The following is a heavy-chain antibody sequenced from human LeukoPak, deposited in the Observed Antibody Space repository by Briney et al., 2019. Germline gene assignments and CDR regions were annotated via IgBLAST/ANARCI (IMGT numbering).Heavy chain of an antibody. CDR2: ISSSGDST. D-gene: IGHD3-3*01. V-gene: IGHV3-23*01. CDR3: ARDPFDYDFWSGSNPFDY. J-gene: IGHJ4*02. CDR1: GFTFSSYA. Sequence: PGGSLRLSCAASGFTFSSYAMIWVRQAPGKGLEWVSTISSSGDSTYYADSVKGRFTISRDNSKNTLYLQMNSLRAEDTAVYYCARDPFDYDFWSGSNPFDYWGQGTLVTVSS.